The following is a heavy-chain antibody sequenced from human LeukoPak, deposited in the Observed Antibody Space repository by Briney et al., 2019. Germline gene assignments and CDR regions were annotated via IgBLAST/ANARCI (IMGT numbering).Heavy chain of an antibody. CDR3: ARSLVTTSFRYYYYYMDV. Sequence: ASVKVSCKASGYTFTSYGISWVRQAPGQGLEWMGWISAYNGNANYAQKLQGRVTMTTDTSTSTAYMELRSLRSDDTAVYYCARSLVTTSFRYYYYYMDVWGKGPTVTVSS. CDR2: ISAYNGNA. V-gene: IGHV1-18*01. D-gene: IGHD4-11*01. J-gene: IGHJ6*03. CDR1: GYTFTSYG.